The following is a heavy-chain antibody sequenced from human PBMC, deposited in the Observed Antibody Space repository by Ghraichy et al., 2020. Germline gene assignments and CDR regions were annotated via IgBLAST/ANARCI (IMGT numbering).Heavy chain of an antibody. Sequence: GGSLRLSCAASGFTFSSYSMNWVRQAPGKGLEWVSHISFVSSTIYYADSVKGRFTISRDNAKNSLYLQMNSLRDEDTAVYYCARSWWVGATPMADAFDIWGQGTMVTVS. J-gene: IGHJ3*02. CDR3: ARSWWVGATPMADAFDI. D-gene: IGHD1-26*01. CDR2: ISFVSSTI. V-gene: IGHV3-48*02. CDR1: GFTFSSYS.